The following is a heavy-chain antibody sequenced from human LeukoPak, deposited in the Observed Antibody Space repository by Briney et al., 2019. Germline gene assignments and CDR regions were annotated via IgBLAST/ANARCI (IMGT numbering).Heavy chain of an antibody. J-gene: IGHJ4*02. D-gene: IGHD6-13*01. CDR1: GGSFSGYY. CDR3: ARERRDAAAGTVDY. Sequence: SETLSLTCAVYGGSFSGYYWSWIRQPPGKGLEWIGEINHSGSTNYNPSLKSRVTISVDTSKNQFSLKLSSVTAADTAVYYCARERRDAAAGTVDYWGQGTLVTVSS. V-gene: IGHV4-34*01. CDR2: INHSGST.